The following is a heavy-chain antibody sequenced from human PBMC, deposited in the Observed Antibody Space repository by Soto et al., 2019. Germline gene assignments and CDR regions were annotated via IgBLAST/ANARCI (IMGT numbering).Heavy chain of an antibody. Sequence: GGSLRLSCAASGFTFSDYYMTWIRQAPGKGLEWVSAISGSGGSTYYADSVKGRFTISRDNSKNTLYLQMNSLRAEDTAVYYCAKDRSGDYYYCYGMDVWGQGTTVTVSS. CDR3: AKDRSGDYYYCYGMDV. D-gene: IGHD3-10*01. CDR2: ISGSGGST. J-gene: IGHJ6*02. CDR1: GFTFSDYY. V-gene: IGHV3-23*01.